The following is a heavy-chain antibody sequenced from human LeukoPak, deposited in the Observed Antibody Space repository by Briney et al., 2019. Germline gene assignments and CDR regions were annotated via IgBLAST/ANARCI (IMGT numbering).Heavy chain of an antibody. CDR3: AREERFGESELDY. CDR1: GYTFATSG. D-gene: IGHD3-10*01. CDR2: ISVFNGNT. J-gene: IGHJ4*02. Sequence: ASVKVSCKASGYTFATSGVSWVRQAPGQGLEWMGWISVFNGNTNYAQKLQGRLTMTTDTSTSTAYMDLTSLTSDDTAVYYCAREERFGESELDYWGQGTLVTVPS. V-gene: IGHV1-18*01.